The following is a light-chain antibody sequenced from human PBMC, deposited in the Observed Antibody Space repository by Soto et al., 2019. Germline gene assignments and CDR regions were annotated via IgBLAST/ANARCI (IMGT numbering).Light chain of an antibody. Sequence: QSVLTQPPSVSEAPRQRVTISCSGSSSNIGNNAVNWYQQLPGKAPKLLMFYDNLLPSGVSDRFSGSKSGTSASLAISGLQSEDEADYYCAAWDDSLNGYVFGIGTKVTVL. J-gene: IGLJ1*01. CDR1: SSNIGNNA. V-gene: IGLV1-36*01. CDR3: AAWDDSLNGYV. CDR2: YDN.